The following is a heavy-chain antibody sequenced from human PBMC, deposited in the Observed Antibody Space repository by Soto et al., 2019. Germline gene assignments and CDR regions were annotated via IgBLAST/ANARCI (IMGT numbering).Heavy chain of an antibody. D-gene: IGHD6-19*01. V-gene: IGHV1-18*01. CDR1: GYTFTSYG. CDR2: INAYNANT. J-gene: IGHJ4*02. CDR3: ARDPVADTYFDY. Sequence: GASVKVSCKASGYTFTSYGISWVRQAPGQGLEWMGWINAYNANTNYAQKLQGRVTMTTDTSTSTAYMELRSLRSDDTAVYYCARDPVADTYFDYWGQGTLVTVSS.